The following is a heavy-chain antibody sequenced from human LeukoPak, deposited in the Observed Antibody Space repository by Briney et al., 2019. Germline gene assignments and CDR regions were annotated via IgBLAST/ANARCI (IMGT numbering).Heavy chain of an antibody. J-gene: IGHJ4*02. V-gene: IGHV3-74*01. D-gene: IGHD2-21*01. CDR3: ASFGISWRSSY. CDR2: ISDDGSYT. Sequence: GGSLRLSCAASGFRFSSHWVHWVRQAPGKGLVWVSRISDDGSYTSNVDSVKGRFTISRDNGNNMLYLHMNSLRAEDTAVYYCASFGISWRSSYWGQGTLVTVSS. CDR1: GFRFSSHW.